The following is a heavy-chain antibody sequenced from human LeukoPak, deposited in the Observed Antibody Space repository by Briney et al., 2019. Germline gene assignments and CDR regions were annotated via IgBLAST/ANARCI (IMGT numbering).Heavy chain of an antibody. V-gene: IGHV3-30-3*01. Sequence: GGSLTLSCAASGFTFSSYAMHWVRQAPGKGLEWVAVISYDGSNKYYADSVKGRFTISRDNSKNTLYLQMNSLRAEDTAVYYCARELFLYYDSSGYGWGQGTLVTVSS. CDR1: GFTFSSYA. CDR3: ARELFLYYDSSGYG. D-gene: IGHD3-22*01. J-gene: IGHJ4*02. CDR2: ISYDGSNK.